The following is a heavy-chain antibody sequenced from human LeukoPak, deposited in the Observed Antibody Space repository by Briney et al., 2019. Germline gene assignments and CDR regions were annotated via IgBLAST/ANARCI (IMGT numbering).Heavy chain of an antibody. CDR2: IRYDVDNK. J-gene: IGHJ4*02. V-gene: IGHV3-30*02. CDR3: AKIEGKYQLANVPDH. CDR1: VFTFSTYV. D-gene: IGHD2-2*01. Sequence: PGGSLKLSCAPSVFTFSTYVMHWGRPAPPKGREGVAVIRYDVDNKYYEDFVQGRFTVSRDNSKNTLYLHMNSLRTEDTAVYYCAKIEGKYQLANVPDHWGQGTLVTVSS.